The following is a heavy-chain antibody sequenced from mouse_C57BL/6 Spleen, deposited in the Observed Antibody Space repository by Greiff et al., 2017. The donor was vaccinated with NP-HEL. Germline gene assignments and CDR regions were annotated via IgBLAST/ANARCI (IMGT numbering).Heavy chain of an antibody. J-gene: IGHJ4*01. V-gene: IGHV5-17*01. CDR2: ISSGSSNI. CDR1: GFTFSDYG. Sequence: EVKLVESGGGLVKPGGSLKLSCAASGFTFSDYGMYWVRQAPEKGLEWVAYISSGSSNIYYADTVKGRFTISRDNAKNTLYLQMNSLRSEDTAMYYCASGDYDYGDYALDYWGQGTSVTVSS. D-gene: IGHD2-4*01. CDR3: ASGDYDYGDYALDY.